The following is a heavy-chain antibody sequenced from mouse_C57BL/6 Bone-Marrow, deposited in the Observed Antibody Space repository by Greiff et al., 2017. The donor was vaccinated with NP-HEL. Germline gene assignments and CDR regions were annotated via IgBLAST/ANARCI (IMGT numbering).Heavy chain of an antibody. CDR1: GYTFTSYW. D-gene: IGHD2-2*01. V-gene: IGHV1-50*01. CDR2: IDPSDSYT. J-gene: IGHJ2*01. Sequence: QVQLQQPGAELVKPGASVKLSCKASGYTFTSYWMQWVKQRPGQGLEWIGEIDPSDSYTNYNQKFKGKATLTVDTSSSTAYMQLSSLTSEDSAVYYCARGGSREAWLAYWGQGTTLTVSS. CDR3: ARGGSREAWLAY.